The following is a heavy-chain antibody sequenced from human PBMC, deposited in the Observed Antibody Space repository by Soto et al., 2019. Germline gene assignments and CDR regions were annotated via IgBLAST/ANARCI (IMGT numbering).Heavy chain of an antibody. J-gene: IGHJ5*02. CDR2: INHSGST. D-gene: IGHD3-22*01. V-gene: IGHV4-34*01. CDR3: AREKASYYYDSSGYPAGWFDP. CDR1: GGSFSGYY. Sequence: SETLSLTCAVYGGSFSGYYWSWIRQPPGKGLEWIGEINHSGSTNYNPSLKSRVTISVDTSKNQFSLKLSSVTAADTAVYYCAREKASYYYDSSGYPAGWFDPWGQGTLVTVS.